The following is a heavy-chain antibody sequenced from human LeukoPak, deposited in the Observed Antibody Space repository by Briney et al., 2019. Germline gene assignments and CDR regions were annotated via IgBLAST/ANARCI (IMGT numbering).Heavy chain of an antibody. J-gene: IGHJ4*02. CDR3: ARDFVGGGNYD. Sequence: GGALRLSCAASGFTVSSNYMSWVRQAPGKGLEWVSIIYSGGNTYYADSVKGRFSISRDNSKNTLFLQMNSLRAEDTAVYYCARDFVGGGNYDWGQGTLVTVSS. D-gene: IGHD2-21*01. CDR2: IYSGGNT. CDR1: GFTVSSNY. V-gene: IGHV3-53*01.